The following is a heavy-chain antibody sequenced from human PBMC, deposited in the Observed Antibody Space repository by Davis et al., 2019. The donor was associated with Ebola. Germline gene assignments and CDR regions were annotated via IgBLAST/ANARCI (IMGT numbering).Heavy chain of an antibody. CDR1: GFSFTTYS. CDR2: INSGSTYV. Sequence: GESLKISCAAAGFSFTTYSMSWVRQAPGKGLEWVSSINSGSTYVFYADSVKGRFTISRDNAKNSLFLQMNSLRADDTAVYYCARATVPGSYYNYWGQGTLVTVSS. J-gene: IGHJ4*02. V-gene: IGHV3-21*04. D-gene: IGHD1-26*01. CDR3: ARATVPGSYYNY.